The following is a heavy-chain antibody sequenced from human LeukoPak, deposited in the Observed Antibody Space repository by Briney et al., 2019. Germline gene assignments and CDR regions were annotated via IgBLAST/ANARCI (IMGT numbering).Heavy chain of an antibody. CDR2: IYHSGST. D-gene: IGHD1-26*01. CDR3: ARRWDGKTFDY. CDR1: GYSISSGYY. Sequence: SETLSLTCAVSGYSISSGYYWGWIRQPPGKGLEWIGSIYHSGSTYYNPSLKSRVIISVDTSKNQFSLKLSSVTAADTAVYYCARRWDGKTFDYWGQGTLVTVSS. J-gene: IGHJ4*02. V-gene: IGHV4-38-2*01.